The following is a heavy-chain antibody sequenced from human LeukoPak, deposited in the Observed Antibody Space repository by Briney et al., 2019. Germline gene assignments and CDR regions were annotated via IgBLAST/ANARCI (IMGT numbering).Heavy chain of an antibody. V-gene: IGHV4-34*01. Sequence: SETLSLTCAVYGGSFSGYYWSWIRQPPGKGLEWIGEINHSGSTNYNPSLKSRVTISVDTSKNQFSLKLSSVTAADTAVYYCARGGVRDPPHDYVDWGQGTLVTVSS. J-gene: IGHJ4*02. CDR2: INHSGST. D-gene: IGHD4-17*01. CDR1: GGSFSGYY. CDR3: ARGGVRDPPHDYVD.